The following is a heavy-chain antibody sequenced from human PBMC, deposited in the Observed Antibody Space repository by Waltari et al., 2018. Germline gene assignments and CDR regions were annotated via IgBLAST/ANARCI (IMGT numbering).Heavy chain of an antibody. D-gene: IGHD3-10*01. CDR3: ATADPYYGSGSEYDY. CDR2: INHSGST. CDR1: GGSFSGYY. J-gene: IGHJ4*02. Sequence: QVQLQQWGAGLLQPSETLSLTCAVYGGSFSGYYWSWIRQPPGRGLEWIGEINHSGSTNYNPSLKSRVTISVDTSKNQFSLKLSSVTAADTAVYYCATADPYYGSGSEYDYWGQGTLVTVSS. V-gene: IGHV4-34*01.